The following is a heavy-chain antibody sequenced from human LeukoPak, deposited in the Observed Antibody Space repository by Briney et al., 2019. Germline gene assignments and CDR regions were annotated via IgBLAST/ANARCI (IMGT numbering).Heavy chain of an antibody. CDR2: INPSGST. V-gene: IGHV4-34*01. CDR1: GGSFSGYY. D-gene: IGHD4-17*01. J-gene: IGHJ4*02. Sequence: SRTLSLTCAVYGGSFSGYYWSWIRQPPGKGLEWIGEINPSGSTNYNPPLKSRVTISVDTSKNQFSLKLSSVTAADTAVYYCARGTMTTVTYYFDYWGQGTLVTVSS. CDR3: ARGTMTTVTYYFDY.